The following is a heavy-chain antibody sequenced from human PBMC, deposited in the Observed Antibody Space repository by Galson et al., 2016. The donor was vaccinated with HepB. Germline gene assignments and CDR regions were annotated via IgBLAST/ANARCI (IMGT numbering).Heavy chain of an antibody. J-gene: IGHJ6*02. CDR2: IDYSGST. CDR3: ARGRRTICNGSICYKDSYYYAMNV. CDR1: GASVTTVSYH. D-gene: IGHD2-15*01. V-gene: IGHV4-61*01. Sequence: ETLSLTCTVSGASVTTVSYHWTWIRQPPGKGLEWIGCIDYSGSTNYSPSLKSRVTISLDASENQVSLRLSSVTAADTAIYYCARGRRTICNGSICYKDSYYYAMNVWGQGTTVAVSS.